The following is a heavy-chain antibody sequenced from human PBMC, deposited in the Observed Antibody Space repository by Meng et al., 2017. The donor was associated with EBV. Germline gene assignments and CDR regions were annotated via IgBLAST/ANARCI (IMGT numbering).Heavy chain of an antibody. CDR3: ARDGRLYDTPSPFDY. Sequence: QVRLVPSGAEVKKPGASVKVSCKASGYTFTSYGISWVRQAPGQGLEWMGWISAYNGNTNYAQKLQGRVTMTTDTSTSTAYMELRSLRSDDTAVYYCARDGRLYDTPSPFDYWGQGTLVTVSS. J-gene: IGHJ4*02. V-gene: IGHV1-18*01. CDR2: ISAYNGNT. CDR1: GYTFTSYG. D-gene: IGHD3-22*01.